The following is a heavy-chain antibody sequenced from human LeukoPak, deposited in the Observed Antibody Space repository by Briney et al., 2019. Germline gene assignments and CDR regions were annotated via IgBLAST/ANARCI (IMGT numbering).Heavy chain of an antibody. J-gene: IGHJ4*02. CDR1: GFTVSSNY. V-gene: IGHV3-53*01. CDR2: IYSDGST. CDR3: ARVSVGAHPYYFDY. Sequence: PGGSLRLSCAASGFTVSSNYISWVRQAPGKGLEWVSVIYSDGSTYYADSVKGRFTISRDNSKNTLYLQMNSLRAEDTAVYYCARVSVGAHPYYFDYWGQGTLVTVSS. D-gene: IGHD1-26*01.